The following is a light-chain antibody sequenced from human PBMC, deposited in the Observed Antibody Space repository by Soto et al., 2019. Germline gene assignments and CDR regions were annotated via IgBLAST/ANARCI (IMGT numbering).Light chain of an antibody. CDR1: QTVRNNY. CDR2: DAS. Sequence: EFVLTQSPGTLSLSPGERATLSCRASQTVRNNYLAWYQQKPGQAPRLLIYDASSRATGIPDRFSGGGSGTDFTLTISTLEPEDFAVYYCQQCSSYPLTFGGGTKWDI. CDR3: QQCSSYPLT. V-gene: IGKV3-20*01. J-gene: IGKJ4*01.